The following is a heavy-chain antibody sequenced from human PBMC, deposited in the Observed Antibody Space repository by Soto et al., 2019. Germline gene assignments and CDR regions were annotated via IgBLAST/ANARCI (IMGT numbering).Heavy chain of an antibody. Sequence: SGPTLVNPTQTLTLTCTFSGFSLSTSGVGVGWIRQPPGKALEWLALIYWDDDKRYSPSLKSRLTITKDTSKNQVVLTMTNMDPVDKATYYCAHSASDVVPAVPNFDYWGQGTLVTVSS. V-gene: IGHV2-5*02. CDR3: AHSASDVVPAVPNFDY. J-gene: IGHJ4*02. CDR2: IYWDDDK. CDR1: GFSLSTSGVG. D-gene: IGHD2-2*01.